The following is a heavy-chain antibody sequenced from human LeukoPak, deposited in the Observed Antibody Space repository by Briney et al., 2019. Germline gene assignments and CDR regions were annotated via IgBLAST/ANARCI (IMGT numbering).Heavy chain of an antibody. J-gene: IGHJ4*02. CDR1: GYTFTGFY. Sequence: GASVKVSCKTSGYTFTGFYIHWVRQAPGQGLEWMGWINPDSGGTNYVQKLQGRVAMTRDTSISTTYMEVNSLRFEDTAVYYCARGSYDDYADLDYWGQGTLVTVSS. V-gene: IGHV1-2*02. D-gene: IGHD4-17*01. CDR2: INPDSGGT. CDR3: ARGSYDDYADLDY.